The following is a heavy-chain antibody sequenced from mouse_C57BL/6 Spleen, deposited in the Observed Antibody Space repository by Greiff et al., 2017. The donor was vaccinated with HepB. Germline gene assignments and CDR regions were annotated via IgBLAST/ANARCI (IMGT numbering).Heavy chain of an antibody. CDR3: ARSPYPDYFDY. CDR1: GYAFSSSW. V-gene: IGHV1-82*01. J-gene: IGHJ2*01. CDR2: IYPGDGDT. Sequence: VQLVESGPELVKPGASVKISCKASGYAFSSSWMNWVKQRPGKGLEWIGRIYPGDGDTNYNGKFKGKATLTADKPSSTAYMQLSRLTSEDSAVYFCARSPYPDYFDYWGQGTTLTVSS.